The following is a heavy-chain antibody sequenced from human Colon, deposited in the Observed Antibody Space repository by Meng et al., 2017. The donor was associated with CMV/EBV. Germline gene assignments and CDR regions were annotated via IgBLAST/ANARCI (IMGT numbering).Heavy chain of an antibody. Sequence: ESLKISCTVSGAPITSSSYKWGWIRQPPGKGLEWIGNIYFSGTTDFNPSLESRVIMSVDTARNQSSLRLHSVTAADTAMYYCARGSGRFWSGYSNPIHWGQGVMVTVSS. CDR2: IYFSGTT. J-gene: IGHJ4*02. CDR3: ARGSGRFWSGYSNPIH. CDR1: GAPITSSSYK. V-gene: IGHV4-39*07. D-gene: IGHD3-3*01.